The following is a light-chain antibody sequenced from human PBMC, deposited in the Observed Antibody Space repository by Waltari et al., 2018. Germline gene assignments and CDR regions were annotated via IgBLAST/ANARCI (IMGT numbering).Light chain of an antibody. J-gene: IGKJ3*01. V-gene: IGKV2-30*01. CDR1: QNLLSSDGNTY. CDR3: MQGSHWPLT. CDR2: KVS. Sequence: DVVMTQSPLSLPVTLGQPASIPCRSRQNLLSSDGNTYLNWFQQRPGQSPRRLIYKVSNRDSGVPDRFSGSGSGTDFTLRISRVEAEDVGVYYCMQGSHWPLTFGPGTKVDFK.